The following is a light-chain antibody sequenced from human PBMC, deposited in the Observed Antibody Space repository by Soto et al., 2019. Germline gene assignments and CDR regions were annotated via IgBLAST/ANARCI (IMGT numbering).Light chain of an antibody. CDR2: DVS. CDR3: CSSAGSYSYV. V-gene: IGLV2-11*01. CDR1: SSDVGGYNY. J-gene: IGLJ1*01. Sequence: QSALTQPRSVSGSPGQSVTISCTGTSSDVGGYNYVSWYQQHPGKAPKLMIYDVSKRPSGVPDRFSGSKSGNTASLTISGLQPEDEADYYCCSSAGSYSYVFGTGTQLTVL.